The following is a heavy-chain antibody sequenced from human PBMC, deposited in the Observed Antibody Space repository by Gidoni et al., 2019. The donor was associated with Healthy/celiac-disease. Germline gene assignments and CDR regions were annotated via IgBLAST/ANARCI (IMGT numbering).Heavy chain of an antibody. CDR1: GFTFSSYD. CDR2: IGTAGDT. V-gene: IGHV3-13*01. J-gene: IGHJ2*01. Sequence: EVQLVESGGGLVQPGGSLRLSCAASGFTFSSYDRHWVRQATGKGLEWVSAIGTAGDTYYPGSVKGRFTISRENAKNSLYLQMNSLRDGDTAVYYCARANWDYWFFDLWGRGTLVTVSS. D-gene: IGHD1-1*01. CDR3: ARANWDYWFFDL.